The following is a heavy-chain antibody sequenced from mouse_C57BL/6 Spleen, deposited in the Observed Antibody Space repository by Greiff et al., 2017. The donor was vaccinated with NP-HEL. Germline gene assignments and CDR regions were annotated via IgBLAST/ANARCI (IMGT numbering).Heavy chain of an antibody. J-gene: IGHJ4*01. D-gene: IGHD1-1*01. V-gene: IGHV5-16*01. Sequence: EVKLVESEGGLVQPGSSMKLSCTASGFTFSDYYMAWVRQVPEKGLEWVANINYDGSSTYYLDSLKSRFIISRDNAKNILYLQMSSLKSEDTATYYCAREVGSYAMDYWGQGTSVTVSS. CDR2: INYDGSST. CDR3: AREVGSYAMDY. CDR1: GFTFSDYY.